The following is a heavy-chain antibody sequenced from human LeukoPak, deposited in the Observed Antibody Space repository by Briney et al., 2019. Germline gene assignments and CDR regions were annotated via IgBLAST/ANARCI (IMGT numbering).Heavy chain of an antibody. J-gene: IGHJ6*03. CDR1: GYTLTELS. D-gene: IGHD3-16*02. Sequence: ASVKVSCKVSGYTLTELSMHWVRQAPGKGLEWMGGFDPEDGETIYAQKFQGRVTMTEDTSTDTAYMELSRLRSDDTAVYYCASNRRENYYYYYMDVWGKGTTVTVSS. V-gene: IGHV1-24*01. CDR2: FDPEDGET. CDR3: ASNRRENYYYYYMDV.